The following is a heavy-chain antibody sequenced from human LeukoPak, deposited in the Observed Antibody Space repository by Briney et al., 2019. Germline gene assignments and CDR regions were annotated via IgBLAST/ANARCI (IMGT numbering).Heavy chain of an antibody. CDR2: INSDGSST. Sequence: GGSLRLSCAASGFTFSNYWMHWVRQAPGKGLVWVSRINSDGSSTSYADSVKGRFAISRDNAKNTLYLQMNSLRAEDTAVYYCARVTSGSYFGYYYYMDVWGKGTTVSVSS. CDR1: GFTFSNYW. J-gene: IGHJ6*03. D-gene: IGHD1-26*01. CDR3: ARVTSGSYFGYYYYMDV. V-gene: IGHV3-74*01.